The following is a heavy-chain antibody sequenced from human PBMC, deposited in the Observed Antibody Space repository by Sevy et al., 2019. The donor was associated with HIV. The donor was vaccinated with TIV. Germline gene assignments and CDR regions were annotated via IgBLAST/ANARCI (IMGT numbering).Heavy chain of an antibody. V-gene: IGHV3-11*01. J-gene: IGHJ5*02. D-gene: IGHD3-22*01. CDR2: IDRSGSTI. Sequence: GGSLRLSCAASGFTFSDYYMSWIRQAPGKGLEGVSYIDRSGSTINYADSVKGRFTISRDNAKKSVYLQINSLRAEDTAVYYCARENTMIEEPGWFDPWGQGTLVTVSS. CDR1: GFTFSDYY. CDR3: ARENTMIEEPGWFDP.